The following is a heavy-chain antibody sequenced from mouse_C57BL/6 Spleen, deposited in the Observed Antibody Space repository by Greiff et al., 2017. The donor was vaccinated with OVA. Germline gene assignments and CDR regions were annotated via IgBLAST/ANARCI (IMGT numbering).Heavy chain of an antibody. CDR3: ARSDYYGSSPYAIDY. V-gene: IGHV1-82*01. Sequence: QVQLKESGPELVKPGASVKFSCKASGYAFSSSWMNWVKQRPGKGLEWVGRIYTGDGDTNYNGKFKGKATLTADNSSSTAYMQLSSLTSGDSAVYFCARSDYYGSSPYAIDYWGQGTLVTVSA. CDR2: IYTGDGDT. CDR1: GYAFSSSW. J-gene: IGHJ4*01. D-gene: IGHD1-1*01.